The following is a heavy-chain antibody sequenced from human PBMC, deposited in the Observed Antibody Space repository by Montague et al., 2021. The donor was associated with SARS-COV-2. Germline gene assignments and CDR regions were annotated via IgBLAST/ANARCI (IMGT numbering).Heavy chain of an antibody. CDR3: ARVPAGGLTGDYNLVLGAFDI. Sequence: SETLSLTCTVHGGSFSSYYWSWIRQPAGKGLEWIGRIYTSGSTNYNPSLKSRVTMSVDTSKNQFSLKLTSVTAADTAVYYCARVPAGGLTGDYNLVLGAFDIWGKGTMVTVSS. D-gene: IGHD3-9*01. V-gene: IGHV4-4*07. CDR1: GGSFSSYY. CDR2: IYTSGST. J-gene: IGHJ3*02.